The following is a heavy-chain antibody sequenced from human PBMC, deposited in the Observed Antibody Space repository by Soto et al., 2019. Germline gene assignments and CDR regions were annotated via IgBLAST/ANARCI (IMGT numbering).Heavy chain of an antibody. Sequence: ETLSLTCTVSGGSISSYYWSWIRQPPGKGLEWIGYIYYSGSTNYNPSLKSRVTISVDTSKNQFSLKLSSVTAADTAVYYCARGSYDYIWGSYRLLDYWGQGTLVTVSS. CDR3: ARGSYDYIWGSYRLLDY. V-gene: IGHV4-59*01. CDR1: GGSISSYY. CDR2: IYYSGST. D-gene: IGHD3-16*02. J-gene: IGHJ4*02.